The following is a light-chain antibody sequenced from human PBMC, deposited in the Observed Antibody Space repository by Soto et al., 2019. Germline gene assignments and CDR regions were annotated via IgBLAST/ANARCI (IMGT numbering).Light chain of an antibody. CDR2: KAS. Sequence: DIQMTQSPSTLSVSVGDRVTITCRASQTISSWLAWYQQKPGKAPKLLIYKASTLKSGVPSRFSGSGSGTEFTLTISSLQPDDLATYYCQQYNSFWTFGQGTKVDI. CDR3: QQYNSFWT. CDR1: QTISSW. J-gene: IGKJ1*01. V-gene: IGKV1-5*03.